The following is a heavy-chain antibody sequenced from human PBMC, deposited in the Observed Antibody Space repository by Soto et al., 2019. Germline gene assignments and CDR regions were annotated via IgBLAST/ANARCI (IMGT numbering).Heavy chain of an antibody. D-gene: IGHD7-27*01. V-gene: IGHV4-30-4*01. CDR3: ARDNLGMGVYYYYGMDV. CDR1: GGSISSGDYY. CDR2: IYYSGST. Sequence: QVQLQESGPGRVKPSQTLSLTCTVSGGSISSGDYYWSWIRQPPGKGLEWIGYIYYSGSTYYNPSLKSRVTISVDTSKNQFSLKLSSVTAADTAVYYCARDNLGMGVYYYYGMDVWGQGTTVTVSS. J-gene: IGHJ6*02.